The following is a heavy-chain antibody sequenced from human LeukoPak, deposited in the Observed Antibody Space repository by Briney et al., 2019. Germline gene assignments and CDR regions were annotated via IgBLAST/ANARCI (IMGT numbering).Heavy chain of an antibody. D-gene: IGHD2-2*01. V-gene: IGHV3-21*01. CDR1: GFTFSSYS. Sequence: GGSLRLSCAASGFTFSSYSMNWVGHAPGKGLEWVSSISSSSSYIYYADSAKGRFTISRDNAKNSLYLQMNSLRAEDTAVYYCARVRGGYCSSTSCYAPLGYMDVWGKGTTVTVSS. CDR2: ISSSSSYI. J-gene: IGHJ6*03. CDR3: ARVRGGYCSSTSCYAPLGYMDV.